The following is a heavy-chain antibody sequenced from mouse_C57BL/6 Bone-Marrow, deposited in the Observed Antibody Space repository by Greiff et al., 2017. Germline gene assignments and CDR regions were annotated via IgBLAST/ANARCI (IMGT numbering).Heavy chain of an antibody. D-gene: IGHD2-1*01. CDR2: IWRGGST. V-gene: IGHV2-5*01. Sequence: VKLMESGPGLVQPSQSLSITCTVSGFSLTSYGVHWVRQSPGKGLEWLGVIWRGGSTDYNAAFMSRLSITKDNSKSQVFFKMNSLQADDTAIYYCAKNSDGNYNYAMDYWGQGTSVTVSS. CDR3: AKNSDGNYNYAMDY. J-gene: IGHJ4*01. CDR1: GFSLTSYG.